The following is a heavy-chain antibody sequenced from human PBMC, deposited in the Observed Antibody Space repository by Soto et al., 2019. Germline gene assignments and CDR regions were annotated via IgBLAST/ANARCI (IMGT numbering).Heavy chain of an antibody. V-gene: IGHV3-33*08. J-gene: IGHJ5*02. CDR2: IWYDGSYK. CDR1: GLIFSNYG. CDR3: AREFYYGSGSFSSNWFDP. D-gene: IGHD3-10*01. Sequence: VQLVESGGGLVQPGGSLRLSCAASGLIFSNYGMHWVRQAPGKGLEWVAVIWYDGSYKYYADSVKGRFTISRDNSKNTLYLQMNSLRAEDTAVYYCAREFYYGSGSFSSNWFDPWGQGTLVTVSS.